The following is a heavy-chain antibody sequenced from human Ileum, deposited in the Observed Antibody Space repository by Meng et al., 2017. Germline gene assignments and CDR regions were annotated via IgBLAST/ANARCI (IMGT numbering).Heavy chain of an antibody. J-gene: IGHJ4*02. CDR3: ARSSTSPASYFFDY. CDR2: IYYSGST. D-gene: IGHD6-6*01. V-gene: IGHV4-61*01. Sequence: VQRQESGPRLVGPSEPLSLARTVSGGSVSSGSYYWSWIRQPPGKGLEWIGHIYYSGSTNYNPSLKSRVTISVDMSKNQFSLKLNSVTAADTAIYFCARSSTSPASYFFDYWGQGTLVTVSS. CDR1: GGSVSSGSYY.